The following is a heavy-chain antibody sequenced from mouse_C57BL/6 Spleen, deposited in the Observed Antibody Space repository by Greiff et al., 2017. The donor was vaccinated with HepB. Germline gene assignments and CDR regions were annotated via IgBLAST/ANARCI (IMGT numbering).Heavy chain of an antibody. CDR1: GYTFTSYW. CDR2: IYPSDSET. V-gene: IGHV1-61*01. Sequence: QVQLQQPGAELVRPGSSVKLSCKASGYTFTSYWMDWVKQRPGQGLEWIGNIYPSDSETHYNQKFKDKATLTVDKSSSTAYMQLSSLTSEDSAVYYCARSAVVPTTGYFGVWGTGTTVTVSS. D-gene: IGHD1-1*01. CDR3: ARSAVVPTTGYFGV. J-gene: IGHJ1*03.